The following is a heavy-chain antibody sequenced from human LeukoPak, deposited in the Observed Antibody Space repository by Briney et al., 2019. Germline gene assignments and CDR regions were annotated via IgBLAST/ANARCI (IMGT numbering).Heavy chain of an antibody. CDR2: TDTSGRYV. Sequence: PGGSLRLSCVASGFIFSDYYMNWVRQAPGKGLEWVSFTDTSGRYVYYGDSVKGRFTISRDNAKNLLFLQMNGLRAEDTALYYCARGRSITLLRGVAMSDGFDIWGQGAMVAVS. CDR1: GFIFSDYY. D-gene: IGHD3-10*01. CDR3: ARGRSITLLRGVAMSDGFDI. V-gene: IGHV3-21*06. J-gene: IGHJ3*02.